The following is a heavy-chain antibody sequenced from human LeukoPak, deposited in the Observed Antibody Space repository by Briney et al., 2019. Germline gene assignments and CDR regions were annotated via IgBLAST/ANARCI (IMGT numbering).Heavy chain of an antibody. J-gene: IGHJ3*01. V-gene: IGHV3-23*01. CDR2: ISGSGGTA. D-gene: IGHD3-16*01. Sequence: GGSLRLSCAASGFTFSIYAMSWVRQAPGKGLEWVSAISGSGGTAYYADSVKGRFTISRDNSKNTLYLQMNSLRAEDTAVYYCASPLYTAPYDLWAKGTMVIVFS. CDR1: GFTFSIYA. CDR3: ASPLYTAPYDL.